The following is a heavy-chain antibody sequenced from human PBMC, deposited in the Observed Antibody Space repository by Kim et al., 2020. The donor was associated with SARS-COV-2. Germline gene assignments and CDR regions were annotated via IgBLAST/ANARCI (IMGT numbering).Heavy chain of an antibody. CDR3: TTDRGALTT. D-gene: IGHD1-1*01. CDR1: GFTFSNAW. Sequence: LSLTCAASGFTFSNAWMSWVRQAPGKGLEWVGRIQSKTDGGTADYAAPVKGRFTISRDDSKNTLYLQMKSLKTEDTAVYYCTTDRGALTTWGQGTLV. J-gene: IGHJ5*02. V-gene: IGHV3-15*01. CDR2: IQSKTDGGTA.